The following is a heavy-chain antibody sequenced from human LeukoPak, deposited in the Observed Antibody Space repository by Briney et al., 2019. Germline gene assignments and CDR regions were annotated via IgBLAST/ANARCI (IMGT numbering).Heavy chain of an antibody. V-gene: IGHV3-21*01. CDR1: GFTFSSYS. Sequence: GGSLRLSCAASGFTFSSYSMNWVRQAPGKGLEWVSSISSSSSYIYYADSVKGRFTISRDNAKNSLYLQMNSLRAEDTAVYYCAKSQKGLARIHWFGDTKDYFDYWGQGTLVTVSS. D-gene: IGHD3-10*01. CDR3: AKSQKGLARIHWFGDTKDYFDY. J-gene: IGHJ4*02. CDR2: ISSSSSYI.